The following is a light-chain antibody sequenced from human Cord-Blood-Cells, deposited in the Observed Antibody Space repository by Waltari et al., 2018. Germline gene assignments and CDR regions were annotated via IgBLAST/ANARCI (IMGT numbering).Light chain of an antibody. CDR2: SNN. CDR1: SSNIGSNT. Sequence: QSVLTQPPSASGTPGQRVTISCSGSSSNIGSNTVNWYQQLPGTAPKLLICSNNQRPSGVPDRFSGSKAGTSASLAIGGVQSEDEADYYCAAWDDGLNGWVFGGGTKLTVL. CDR3: AAWDDGLNGWV. V-gene: IGLV1-44*01. J-gene: IGLJ3*02.